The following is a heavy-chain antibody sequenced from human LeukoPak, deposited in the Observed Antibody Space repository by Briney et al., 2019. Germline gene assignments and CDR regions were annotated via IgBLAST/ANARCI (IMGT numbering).Heavy chain of an antibody. D-gene: IGHD3-22*01. J-gene: IGHJ5*02. CDR3: ARPTRWGYDSNGYSETWFDP. V-gene: IGHV3-7*01. Sequence: GGSLRLSCAASGFTFSRYWMNWVRQAPGKGLEWVANIKEDGSEKDYVDSVKGRFTISRDNAKNSLYLQMKSLRAEDTAVYYCARPTRWGYDSNGYSETWFDPWGQGTLVTVSS. CDR2: IKEDGSEK. CDR1: GFTFSRYW.